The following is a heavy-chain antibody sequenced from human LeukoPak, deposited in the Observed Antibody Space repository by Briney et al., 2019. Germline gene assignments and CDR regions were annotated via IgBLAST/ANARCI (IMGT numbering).Heavy chain of an antibody. Sequence: GGSLRLSCAASGLTFSNYAMHWVRQAPGKGLEWVAVISYDGSNKYYADSVKGRFSISRDNSKNTLYLQMDSLRGEDTAVYYCAKDFRIGYSAHFDYWGQGALVTVSS. CDR1: GLTFSNYA. CDR2: ISYDGSNK. CDR3: AKDFRIGYSAHFDY. V-gene: IGHV3-30*04. J-gene: IGHJ4*02. D-gene: IGHD2-21*01.